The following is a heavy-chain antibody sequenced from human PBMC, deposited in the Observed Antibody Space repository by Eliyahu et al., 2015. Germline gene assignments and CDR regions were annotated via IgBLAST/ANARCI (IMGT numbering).Heavy chain of an antibody. V-gene: IGHV3-9*01. CDR3: AKGPDYDFWSGFDQ. CDR2: ISWNSGSI. J-gene: IGHJ4*02. D-gene: IGHD3-3*01. Sequence: EVQLVESGGGLVQPGRSLRLSCAASGFXFXDYAMHWVRQVPGKGLGWVSGISWNSGSIGYADSVKGRFTISRDNAKNSLYLQMNSLRAEDTALYYCAKGPDYDFWSGFDQWGQGNLVTVSS. CDR1: GFXFXDYA.